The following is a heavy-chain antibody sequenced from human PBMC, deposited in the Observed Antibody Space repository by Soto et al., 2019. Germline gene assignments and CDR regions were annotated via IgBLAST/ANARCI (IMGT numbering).Heavy chain of an antibody. D-gene: IGHD2-2*01. J-gene: IGHJ6*02. CDR3: GEGYCISTSCYVYYYYGMDV. CDR2: IIPIFGTA. V-gene: IGHV1-69*12. CDR1: GGTFSSYA. Sequence: QVQLVQSGAEVKKPGSSVKVSCKASGGTFSSYAISWVRQAPGQGLEWMGGIIPIFGTANYAQKFQGRVTITADESTSTAYMELSSLRSEDTAVYYCGEGYCISTSCYVYYYYGMDVWGQGTTVTVSS.